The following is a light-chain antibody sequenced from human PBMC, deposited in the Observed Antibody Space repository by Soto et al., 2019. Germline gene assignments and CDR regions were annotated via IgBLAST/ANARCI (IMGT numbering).Light chain of an antibody. CDR2: GAS. V-gene: IGKV3-15*01. CDR1: QSVSSK. J-gene: IGKJ4*01. CDR3: QQYNSWPLT. Sequence: EIVMTQSPATLSVSPGERATLSCRASQSVSSKLAWYQQKPGQAPRLLIYGASTRATGILTRFSGSGSGTEFTLTISSLQSEDFAVYSCQQYNSWPLTFGAGTKVEIK.